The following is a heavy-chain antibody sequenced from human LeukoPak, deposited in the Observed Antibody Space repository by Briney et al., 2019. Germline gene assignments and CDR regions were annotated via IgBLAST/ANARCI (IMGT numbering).Heavy chain of an antibody. CDR2: ITSSSSYI. J-gene: IGHJ4*02. Sequence: GGSLRLSCLASGFSFNTYTMHWVRQAPGKGLEWVSSITSSSSYIYYADSVKGRFTISRDNAKNSLYLQMNSLRAEDTAVYYCARSYSSSRGTFDYWGQGTLVTVSS. V-gene: IGHV3-21*01. CDR3: ARSYSSSRGTFDY. CDR1: GFSFNTYT. D-gene: IGHD6-6*01.